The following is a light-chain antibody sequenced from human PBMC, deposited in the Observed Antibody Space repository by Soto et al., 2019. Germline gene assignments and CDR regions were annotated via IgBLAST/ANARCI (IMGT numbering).Light chain of an antibody. CDR2: GAS. CDR1: QSXSRK. V-gene: IGKV3-15*01. CDR3: QQYDKWPRT. Sequence: IVMTXSPAXXXVXXGERAXXXXXXSQSXSRKLAWXQQTRGQAPRLLMYGASTRATGVPARFSGXXSGTEFTLTISNLQSEDFAVYHCQQYDKWPRTFGQGTKVEI. J-gene: IGKJ1*01.